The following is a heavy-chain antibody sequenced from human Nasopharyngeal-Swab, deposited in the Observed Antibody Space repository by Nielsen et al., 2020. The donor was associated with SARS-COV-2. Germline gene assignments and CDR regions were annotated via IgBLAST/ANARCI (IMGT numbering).Heavy chain of an antibody. CDR2: VSSDGSNA. J-gene: IGHJ4*02. D-gene: IGHD6-13*01. Sequence: GGSLRLSCAASGFSFSNYGMQWVRQAPGKGLEWVGVVSSDGSNAWYADSLKGRFALSRDDSKNTVDLQMNSLRAEDTAVYYCAKDPYPASYSSSWYLDYWGQGTLVTVSS. V-gene: IGHV3-30*18. CDR3: AKDPYPASYSSSWYLDY. CDR1: GFSFSNYG.